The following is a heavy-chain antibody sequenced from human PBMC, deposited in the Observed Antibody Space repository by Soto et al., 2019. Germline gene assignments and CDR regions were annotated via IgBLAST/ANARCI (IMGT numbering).Heavy chain of an antibody. CDR2: ISGSGGST. V-gene: IGHV3-23*01. Sequence: GGSLRLSCAASGFTFSSYAMSWVRQAPGKGLEWVSAISGSGGSTYYADSVKSRFTISRDNSKNTLYLQMNSLRAEDTAVYYCAKDRSYGSGSYWGQGTLVTVSS. CDR1: GFTFSSYA. J-gene: IGHJ4*02. D-gene: IGHD3-10*01. CDR3: AKDRSYGSGSY.